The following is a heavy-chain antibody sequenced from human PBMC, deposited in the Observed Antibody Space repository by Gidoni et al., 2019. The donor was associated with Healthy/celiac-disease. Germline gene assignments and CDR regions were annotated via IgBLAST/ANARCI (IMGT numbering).Heavy chain of an antibody. Sequence: EVQLVESGGGLVQPGGSLRLSCAASGFTFSSYEMNWVRQAPGKGLEWVSYISSSGSTIYYADSVKGRFTISRDNAKNSLYLQMNSLRAEDTAVYYCARVSGPITIPPRGPNRYFDLWGRGTLVTVSS. CDR3: ARVSGPITIPPRGPNRYFDL. V-gene: IGHV3-48*03. J-gene: IGHJ2*01. D-gene: IGHD3-3*01. CDR2: ISSSGSTI. CDR1: GFTFSSYE.